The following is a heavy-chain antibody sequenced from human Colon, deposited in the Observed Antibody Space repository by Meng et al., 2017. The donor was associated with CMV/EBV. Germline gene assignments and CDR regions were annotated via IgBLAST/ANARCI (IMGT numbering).Heavy chain of an antibody. V-gene: IGHV4-39*07. J-gene: IGHJ4*02. Sequence: GSLRLSCNVSGGSISSTSYYWAWIRQSPGKGLEWIGSVYYSGYTYSNPSLSSRLSMSVDRSKNQFFLRLSSVTAADTAVYYCARDPGYGTREVTAWGQGTLVTVSS. CDR1: GGSISSTSYY. CDR3: ARDPGYGTREVTA. CDR2: VYYSGYT. D-gene: IGHD2-21*02.